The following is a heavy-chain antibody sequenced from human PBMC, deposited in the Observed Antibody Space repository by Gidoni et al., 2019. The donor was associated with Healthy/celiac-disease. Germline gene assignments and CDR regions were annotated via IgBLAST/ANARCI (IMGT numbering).Heavy chain of an antibody. J-gene: IGHJ2*01. CDR1: GGSISSYY. Sequence: QVQLQESGPGLVKPSETLSLTCTVSGGSISSYYWSWIRQPPGKGLEWIGYIYYRGRTNYNPSLKRRVTRSVDTSKNQFSLKLSSVTAADTAVYYCARDVRKWEPKSTSPRLGPKRGYFDLWGRGTLVTVSS. D-gene: IGHD1-26*01. CDR3: ARDVRKWEPKSTSPRLGPKRGYFDL. V-gene: IGHV4-59*01. CDR2: IYYRGRT.